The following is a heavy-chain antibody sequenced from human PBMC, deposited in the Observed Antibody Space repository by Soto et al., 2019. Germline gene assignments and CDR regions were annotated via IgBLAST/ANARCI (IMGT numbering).Heavy chain of an antibody. V-gene: IGHV3-49*03. CDR3: IGGSYEPDFDY. CDR1: GFTFGDYA. CDR2: IRSKAYGGTT. D-gene: IGHD1-26*01. J-gene: IGHJ4*02. Sequence: GGSLRLSCTASGFTFGDYAMSWFRQAPGKGLEWVGFIRSKAYGGTTEYAASVKGRFTISRDDSKSIAYLQMNSLKTEDTAVYYCIGGSYEPDFDYWGQGTLVTVSS.